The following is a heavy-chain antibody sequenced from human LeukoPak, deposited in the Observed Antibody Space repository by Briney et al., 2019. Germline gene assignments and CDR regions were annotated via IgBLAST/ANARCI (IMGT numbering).Heavy chain of an antibody. Sequence: ASVKVSCKASGYAFTGYYMHWVRQAPGQGLEWMGWISAYNGNTNYAQKLQGRVTMTTDTSTSTAYMELRSLRSDDTAVYYCARDYGDYVGGYWGQGTLVTVSS. CDR1: GYAFTGYY. J-gene: IGHJ4*02. V-gene: IGHV1-18*04. D-gene: IGHD4-17*01. CDR3: ARDYGDYVGGY. CDR2: ISAYNGNT.